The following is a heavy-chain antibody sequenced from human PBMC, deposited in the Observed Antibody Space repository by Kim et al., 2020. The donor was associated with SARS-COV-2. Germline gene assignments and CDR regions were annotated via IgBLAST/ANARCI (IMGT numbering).Heavy chain of an antibody. Sequence: DESEKNYVDSVKGRFIISRDNAKNSLFLQMNSLRAEDTAVYYCARYRAFDIWGQGTMVIVSS. J-gene: IGHJ3*02. V-gene: IGHV3-7*04. CDR2: DESEK. CDR3: ARYRAFDI.